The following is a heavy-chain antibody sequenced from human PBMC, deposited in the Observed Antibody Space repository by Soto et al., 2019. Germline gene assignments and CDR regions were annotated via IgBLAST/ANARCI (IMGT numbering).Heavy chain of an antibody. CDR2: IYYSGST. V-gene: IGHV4-39*01. J-gene: IGHJ3*02. CDR1: GGSISSSSYY. CDR3: ASHGLNRAFDT. Sequence: SETLSLTCTVSGGSISSSSYYWGWIRQPPGKGLEWIGSIYYSGSTYYNPSLKSRVTISVDTSKNQFSLKLSSVTAADTAVYYSASHGLNRAFDTWGQGTMVTVSS.